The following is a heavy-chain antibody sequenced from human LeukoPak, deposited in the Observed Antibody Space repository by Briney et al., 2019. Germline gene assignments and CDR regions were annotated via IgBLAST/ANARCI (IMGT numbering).Heavy chain of an antibody. CDR2: ISGSGGST. V-gene: IGHV3-23*01. J-gene: IGHJ4*02. CDR1: GFTFSSYA. Sequence: GGSLRLSCAASGFTFSSYAMSWVRQAPGKGLEWVSAISGSGGSTYYADSVKGRFTISRDNSKNTLYLQMNSLRAEDTAVYYCAKDLLDLNTYYDFWSGYLDYWGQGTLVTVSS. CDR3: AKDLLDLNTYYDFWSGYLDY. D-gene: IGHD3-3*01.